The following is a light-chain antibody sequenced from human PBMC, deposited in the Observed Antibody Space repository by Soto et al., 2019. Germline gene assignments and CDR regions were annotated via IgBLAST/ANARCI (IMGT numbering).Light chain of an antibody. Sequence: DIHMTQSPSTLSSSLGDRATITCRASQSISSWLAWYQQKPGKAPNLLIYKTSSLESGVPSRFSGSGSGTEFTLTISSLQPDDFATYYCQHYNDYSWTFGQGTKVEIK. CDR1: QSISSW. CDR2: KTS. J-gene: IGKJ1*01. CDR3: QHYNDYSWT. V-gene: IGKV1-5*03.